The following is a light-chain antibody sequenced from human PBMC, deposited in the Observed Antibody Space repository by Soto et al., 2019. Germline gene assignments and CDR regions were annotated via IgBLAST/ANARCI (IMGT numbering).Light chain of an antibody. CDR1: SSDVGGYKY. CDR2: EVN. V-gene: IGLV2-8*01. CDR3: SSSEASNNFVV. Sequence: QSVLTQPPSASGSPGQSVTISCTGTSSDVGGYKYVSWYQQHPGKAPKLMIFEVNKRPSGVPYRFSGSKSGNTASLTVSGVQAADEAADYYSSSEASNNFVVFGAGTKLTVL. J-gene: IGLJ2*01.